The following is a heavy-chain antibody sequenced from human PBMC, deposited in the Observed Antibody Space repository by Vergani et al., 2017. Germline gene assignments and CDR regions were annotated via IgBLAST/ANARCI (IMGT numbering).Heavy chain of an antibody. Sequence: QVQLQESGPGLVRPSQTLYLTCTVSGASISSGDYYWTWIRQPPGKGLEWIGYIYDTGSTYYNPSLESRIFISIDTSENQFSLNLSSVTAADTAVYYCARSYCXATRCYPSIAFDLWGQGTQVTISS. CDR3: ARSYCXATRCYPSIAFDL. V-gene: IGHV4-30-4*01. J-gene: IGHJ3*01. D-gene: IGHD2-2*01. CDR2: IYDTGST. CDR1: GASISSGDYY.